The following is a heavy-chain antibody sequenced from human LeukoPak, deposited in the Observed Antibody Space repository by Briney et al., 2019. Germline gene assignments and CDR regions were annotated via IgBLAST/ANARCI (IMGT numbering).Heavy chain of an antibody. CDR3: VRALRFGEAFFDF. J-gene: IGHJ4*02. V-gene: IGHV3-7*01. CDR1: GFTFSGYW. CDR2: IKQDGSEQ. Sequence: GGSLRLSYAASGFTFSGYWMTCVRQAPGKGLEWVANIKQDGSEQYYVDSVKGRFTISRDNAKNSLYLQMNSLRAEDTALYYRVRALRFGEAFFDFWGQGALVTVSS. D-gene: IGHD3-10*01.